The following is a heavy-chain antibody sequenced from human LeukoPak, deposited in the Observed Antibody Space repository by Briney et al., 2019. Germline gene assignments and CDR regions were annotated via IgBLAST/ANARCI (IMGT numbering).Heavy chain of an antibody. J-gene: IGHJ5*02. CDR2: VYYSGST. Sequence: SETLSLTCTVSGGSISSGGYYWSWIRQQPGKGLEWIGYVYYSGSTYYNPSLKSRVTISVDTSKNQFSLKLSSVTAADTAVYYCARGGDGSEGWFDHWGQGTLVTVSS. V-gene: IGHV4-31*03. D-gene: IGHD3-10*01. CDR1: GGSISSGGYY. CDR3: ARGGDGSEGWFDH.